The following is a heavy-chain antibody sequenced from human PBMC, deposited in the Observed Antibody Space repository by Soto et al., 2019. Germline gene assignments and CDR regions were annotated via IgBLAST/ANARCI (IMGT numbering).Heavy chain of an antibody. CDR2: IHYSGST. V-gene: IGHV4-39*01. Sequence: QLQLQESGPGLVKPSETLSLTCTVSGGSISSSSYYWGWIRQPPGKGLEWIGSIHYSGSTYYNPSLKSRVTISVDTSKNQFSLKLSSVTAADTAVYYCARHGAGSYGDFDYWGQGTLVTVSS. CDR1: GGSISSSSYY. J-gene: IGHJ4*02. CDR3: ARHGAGSYGDFDY. D-gene: IGHD5-18*01.